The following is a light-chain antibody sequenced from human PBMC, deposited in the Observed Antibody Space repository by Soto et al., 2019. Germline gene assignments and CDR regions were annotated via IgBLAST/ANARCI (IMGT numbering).Light chain of an antibody. CDR1: QSVTTNY. Sequence: EIVLTQSPGTLSLPPGERATLSCRASQSVTTNYLAWYHHKPGQAPMLLIYGASNRATGIPDRFSGSGSGTDFTLTISRLEPEEFAVYSCQQYGRSSLTFGGGTKMDSK. V-gene: IGKV3-20*01. CDR2: GAS. CDR3: QQYGRSSLT. J-gene: IGKJ4*01.